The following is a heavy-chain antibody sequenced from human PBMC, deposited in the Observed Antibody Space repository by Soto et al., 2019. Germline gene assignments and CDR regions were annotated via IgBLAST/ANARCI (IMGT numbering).Heavy chain of an antibody. CDR3: AKYKRPLGTRDAFDI. D-gene: IGHD1-20*01. CDR1: GFTFSSYA. Sequence: GGSLRLSCAASGFTFSSYAMSWVRQAPGKGLEWVSAISGSGGSTYYADSVKGRFTIYRDNTKNTLYLQMNSLRAEDTAVYYCAKYKRPLGTRDAFDIWGQGTMVTVSS. V-gene: IGHV3-23*01. CDR2: ISGSGGST. J-gene: IGHJ3*02.